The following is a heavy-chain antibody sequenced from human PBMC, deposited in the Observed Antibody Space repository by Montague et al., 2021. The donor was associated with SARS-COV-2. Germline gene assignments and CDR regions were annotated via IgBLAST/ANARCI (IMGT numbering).Heavy chain of an antibody. V-gene: IGHV4-59*01. J-gene: IGHJ4*02. D-gene: IGHD1-26*01. CDR1: GGSITSYY. CDR3: TSPLSGSYDH. Sequence: SETLSLTCTVSGGSITSYYWGWIRQPPGKGLEWIGYIYYIGSTNXNPSLKSRVTISVDTSKKQFFLNLSSVTAADTAVYYCTSPLSGSYDHWGQGILVTVSS. CDR2: IYYIGST.